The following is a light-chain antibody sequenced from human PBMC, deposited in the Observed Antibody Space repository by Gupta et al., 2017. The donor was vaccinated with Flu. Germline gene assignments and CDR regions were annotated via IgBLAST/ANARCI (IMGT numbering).Light chain of an antibody. CDR1: QSISNW. Sequence: MTQSPSTLSASVGDRVTITCRASQSISNWLAWYQQKPGKAPNLLIYKASSLETGVPSRFSGSGSGTEFTLTISSLQPDDFATYYCQQYKSYSPRTFGQGTKLEIK. CDR3: QQYKSYSPRT. V-gene: IGKV1-5*03. CDR2: KAS. J-gene: IGKJ2*01.